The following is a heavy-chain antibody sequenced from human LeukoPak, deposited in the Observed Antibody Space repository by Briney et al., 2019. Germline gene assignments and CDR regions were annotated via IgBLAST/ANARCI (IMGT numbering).Heavy chain of an antibody. D-gene: IGHD4-17*01. CDR1: GFTFSNYR. CDR2: ISSSSIYI. J-gene: IGHJ4*02. CDR3: ARDRTTVTVFDY. Sequence: GGSLRLSCAASGFTFSNYRMNWVRQAPGKGLEWVSSISSSSIYIYYADSLKGRFTISRDNAKNSLYLQMNSLRAEDTAVYYCARDRTTVTVFDYWGQGTLVTVSS. V-gene: IGHV3-21*01.